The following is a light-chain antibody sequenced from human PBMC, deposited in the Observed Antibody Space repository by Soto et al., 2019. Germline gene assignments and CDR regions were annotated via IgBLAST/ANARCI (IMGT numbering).Light chain of an antibody. CDR3: QQYGSSPQT. CDR2: GAS. J-gene: IGKJ2*01. Sequence: IVLTQSPGTLSLSPGERATLSCRASQSVSSSYLAWYQQKLGQAPRLLIYGASSRATGIPDRFSGSGSGTHFPLTISRLEPEDFAVYYCQQYGSSPQTFGQGTKLEIK. CDR1: QSVSSSY. V-gene: IGKV3-20*01.